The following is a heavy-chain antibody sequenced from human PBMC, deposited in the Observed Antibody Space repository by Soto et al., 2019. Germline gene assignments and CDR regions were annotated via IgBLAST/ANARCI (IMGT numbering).Heavy chain of an antibody. CDR1: GGSVNSAGYS. Sequence: QLQLQESGSGLVKPSQTLSLTCAVSGGSVNSAGYSWSWIRQPPGKGLGRIGYIYHSGSTYYNPSLKSLVNISLERSNNRLSLKLSSVTAADTAVYYCATILISYDRSGCFHYGYFDICGQGTMVPVSS. V-gene: IGHV4-30-2*01. D-gene: IGHD3-22*01. J-gene: IGHJ3*02. CDR2: IYHSGST. CDR3: ATILISYDRSGCFHYGYFDI.